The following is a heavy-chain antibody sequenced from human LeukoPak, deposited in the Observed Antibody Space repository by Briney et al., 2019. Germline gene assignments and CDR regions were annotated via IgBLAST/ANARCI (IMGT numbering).Heavy chain of an antibody. CDR2: IKQDGSEK. CDR1: GFTFSSYW. J-gene: IGHJ4*02. D-gene: IGHD2-15*01. V-gene: IGHV3-7*03. CDR3: AKTVVVAATPYYFDF. Sequence: PGGSLRLSCAASGFTFSSYWMSWVRQAPGKGLEWVANIKQDGSEKYYVDSVKGRFTISRDNAKNSLYLQVNSLRAEDTAVYYCAKTVVVAATPYYFDFWGQGTLVTVSS.